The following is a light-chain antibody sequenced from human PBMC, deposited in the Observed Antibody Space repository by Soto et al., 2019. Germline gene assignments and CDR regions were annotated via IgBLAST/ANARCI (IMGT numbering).Light chain of an antibody. V-gene: IGKV3-11*01. Sequence: EIVLTQSPATLSLSPGERATLSCRASQSISSFLAWYQQKPGQPPRLLIYDASNMATGIPGRFSGSGSGTDFTLTISSLEPEDFAVYYCQQRGNWPPTFGPGTKVNIK. CDR2: DAS. CDR1: QSISSF. J-gene: IGKJ3*01. CDR3: QQRGNWPPT.